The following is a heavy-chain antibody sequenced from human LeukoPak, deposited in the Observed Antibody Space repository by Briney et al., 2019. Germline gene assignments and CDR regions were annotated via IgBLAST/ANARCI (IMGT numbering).Heavy chain of an antibody. CDR1: GFTFRNYW. D-gene: IGHD3/OR15-3a*01. Sequence: EGSLRLSCAASGFTFRNYWMTWVRQAPGKGLEWVANLNQYGDHKYYGDSVKGRFTISRDNARDSLYLEMNSLTVEDTAVYFCSRDLGTGRPHDFWGQGTLVTVSS. CDR2: LNQYGDHK. J-gene: IGHJ4*02. V-gene: IGHV3-7*01. CDR3: SRDLGTGRPHDF.